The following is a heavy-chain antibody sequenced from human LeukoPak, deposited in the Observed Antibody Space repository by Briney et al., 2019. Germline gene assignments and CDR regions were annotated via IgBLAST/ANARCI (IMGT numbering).Heavy chain of an antibody. Sequence: SETLSLTCAVYGGSFSGYYWSWIRQPPGKGLEWIGYIYYSGSTNYNPSLKSRVTISVDTSKNQFSLKLSSVTAADTAVYYCARLRGSRESWGIAARPRYFDYWGQGTLVTVSS. CDR2: IYYSGST. V-gene: IGHV4-59*08. D-gene: IGHD6-6*01. J-gene: IGHJ4*02. CDR1: GGSFSGYY. CDR3: ARLRGSRESWGIAARPRYFDY.